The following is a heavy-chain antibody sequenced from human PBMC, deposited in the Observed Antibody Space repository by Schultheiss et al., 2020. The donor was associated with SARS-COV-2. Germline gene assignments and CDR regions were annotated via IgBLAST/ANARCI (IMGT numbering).Heavy chain of an antibody. D-gene: IGHD2-2*01. CDR1: GGSISSGSYY. J-gene: IGHJ5*02. Sequence: SETLSLTCTVSGGSISSGSYYWSWIRQPAGKGLEWIGRFFTTGYTKYNPSLQSRVTISVDTSKNQFSLKLSSVTAADTAVYYCARVPIWFQLPTNWFDPWGQGTLVTVSS. V-gene: IGHV4-61*02. CDR2: FFTTGYT. CDR3: ARVPIWFQLPTNWFDP.